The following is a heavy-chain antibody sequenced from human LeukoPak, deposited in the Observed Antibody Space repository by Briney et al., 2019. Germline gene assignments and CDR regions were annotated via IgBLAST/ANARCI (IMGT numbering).Heavy chain of an antibody. J-gene: IGHJ1*01. D-gene: IGHD6-13*01. CDR3: VRALAAAVIN. CDR1: GGSFSGHF. CDR2: ITHRGST. Sequence: PSETLSLTCGVYGGSFSGHFYSWIRQPPGKGLEWIGEITHRGSTNYNPSLKSRVAMSVDTSKNHFSLNLTSVTAADTAIYYCVRALAAAVINWGQGTLVTVPS. V-gene: IGHV4-34*01.